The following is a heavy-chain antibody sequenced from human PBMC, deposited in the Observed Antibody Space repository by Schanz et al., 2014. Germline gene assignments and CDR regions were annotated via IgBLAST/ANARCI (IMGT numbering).Heavy chain of an antibody. V-gene: IGHV3-48*01. Sequence: VQLVDSGGGVVQPGRSLRLSCAASGFTFSSYGMHWVRQAPGKGLEWISYITYNGGTIYYADSVKGRFTISRDNAKNSLYLEMNSLRAEDTALYYCARDRRNADLDYWGQGTLVTVSS. CDR1: GFTFSSYG. D-gene: IGHD1-1*01. CDR2: ITYNGGTI. CDR3: ARDRRNADLDY. J-gene: IGHJ4*02.